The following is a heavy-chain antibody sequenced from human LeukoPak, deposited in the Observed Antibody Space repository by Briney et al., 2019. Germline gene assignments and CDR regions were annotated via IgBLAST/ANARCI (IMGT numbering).Heavy chain of an antibody. D-gene: IGHD2-2*01. V-gene: IGHV3-30*18. CDR1: GFIFSNFG. CDR3: TKGTGTVSSTSCYPEY. CDR2: TSHDGTKK. Sequence: PGRSLRISCAASGFIFSNFGMHWVRQALGKGLEWVAGTSHDGTKKFYADSVKGRFTIFRDNPENTLYLQMNSLSAEDTAVYYCTKGTGTVSSTSCYPEYWGQGTLVTVSS. J-gene: IGHJ4*02.